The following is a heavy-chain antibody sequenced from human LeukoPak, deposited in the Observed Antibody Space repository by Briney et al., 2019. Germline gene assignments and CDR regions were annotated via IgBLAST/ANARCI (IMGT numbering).Heavy chain of an antibody. Sequence: SETLSLTCAVSGYSISSGYYWGWIRQPPGRGLEWIGSIYHSGTTNYNPSLKSRVTISVDTSSNQFSLNLSSVTAADTAVYYCARGSSWYVWFDPWGQGTLVTVSS. CDR1: GYSISSGYY. V-gene: IGHV4-38-2*01. J-gene: IGHJ5*02. D-gene: IGHD6-13*01. CDR3: ARGSSWYVWFDP. CDR2: IYHSGTT.